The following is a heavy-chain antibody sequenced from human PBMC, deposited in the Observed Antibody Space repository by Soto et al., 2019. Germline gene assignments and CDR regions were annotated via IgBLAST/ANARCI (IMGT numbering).Heavy chain of an antibody. CDR2: INSDGSST. D-gene: IGHD3-22*01. CDR3: AKPPNYYDSSGYYDY. J-gene: IGHJ4*02. Sequence: PGGSLRLSCAASGFTFSSYWMHWVRQAPGKGLVWVSRINSDGSSTSYADSVKGRFTISRDNAKNTLYLQMNSLRAEYTAVYYCAKPPNYYDSSGYYDYWGQGTLVTVS. V-gene: IGHV3-74*01. CDR1: GFTFSSYW.